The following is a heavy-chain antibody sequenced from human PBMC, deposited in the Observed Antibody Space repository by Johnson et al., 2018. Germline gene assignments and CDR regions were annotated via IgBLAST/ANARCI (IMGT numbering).Heavy chain of an antibody. D-gene: IGHD2-21*02. CDR1: GYTFTSYD. J-gene: IGHJ3*02. CDR2: IIPIFGTA. V-gene: IGHV1-69*01. CDR3: AGGAYCGGDCYSGGGAFDI. Sequence: QVQLVESGAEVKKPGASVKVSCKASGYTFTSYDINWVRQATGQGLEWMGGIIPIFGTANYAQKFQGRVTITADESTSTAYMELSSLRSEGTAVYYCAGGAYCGGDCYSGGGAFDIWGQGTMVTVSS.